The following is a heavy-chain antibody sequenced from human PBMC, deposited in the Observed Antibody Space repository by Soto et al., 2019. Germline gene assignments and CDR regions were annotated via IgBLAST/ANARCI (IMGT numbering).Heavy chain of an antibody. CDR1: GGNIGIDG. Sequence: SCSVLGGNIGIDGGRWMIKKTGQGLEWMGGIIPIFGTANYSQKFQGRVTITADKSTSTAYMELSSLRSEDMVVYYCVEGKSDGTFDAWVQG. CDR2: IIPIFGTA. D-gene: IGHD1-1*01. CDR3: VEGKSDGTFDA. J-gene: IGHJ3*01. V-gene: IGHV1-69*06.